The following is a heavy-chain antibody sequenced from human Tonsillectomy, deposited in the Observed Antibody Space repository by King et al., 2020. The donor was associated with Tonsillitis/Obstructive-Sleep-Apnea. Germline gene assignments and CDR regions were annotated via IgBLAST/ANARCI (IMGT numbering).Heavy chain of an antibody. CDR3: ASFLYCSSTSCFDY. Sequence: VQLQQWGAGLLKPSETLSLTCAVYGGSFSGYYWSWIRQPPGKGLEWIGEINPSGSTNYNPSLKSRVTISVDTTKNQFSLKLSSVTAADTAVYYCASFLYCSSTSCFDYWGQGTLVTVSS. D-gene: IGHD2-2*01. CDR2: INPSGST. J-gene: IGHJ4*02. CDR1: GGSFSGYY. V-gene: IGHV4-34*01.